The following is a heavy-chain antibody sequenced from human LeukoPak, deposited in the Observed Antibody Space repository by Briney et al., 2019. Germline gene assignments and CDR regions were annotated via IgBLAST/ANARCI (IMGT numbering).Heavy chain of an antibody. CDR3: AREAERGTLYYYYYMDV. Sequence: ASVKVSCKASGYTFTSYYMHWVRQAPGQGLEWMGIINPSGGSTSYAQKFQGRVTMTRDTSTSTVYMELSSLRSEDTAVYYCAREAERGTLYYYYYMDVWGKGTTVTISS. D-gene: IGHD7-27*01. CDR1: GYTFTSYY. CDR2: INPSGGST. J-gene: IGHJ6*03. V-gene: IGHV1-46*01.